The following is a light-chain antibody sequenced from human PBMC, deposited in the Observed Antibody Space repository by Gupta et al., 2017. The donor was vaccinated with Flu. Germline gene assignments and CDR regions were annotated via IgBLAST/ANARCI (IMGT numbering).Light chain of an antibody. CDR2: CAY. J-gene: IGKJ4*01. Sequence: ESATLDCRANQDVVSNLAWYQQQTRRAHSLLIICAYTSATGNSAWFCVSGSGTGFTLTISSLRSEDFAVYYYQQYNNCYPLTFGGGTKVEIK. CDR3: QQYNNCYPLT. CDR1: QDVVSN. V-gene: IGKV3-15*01.